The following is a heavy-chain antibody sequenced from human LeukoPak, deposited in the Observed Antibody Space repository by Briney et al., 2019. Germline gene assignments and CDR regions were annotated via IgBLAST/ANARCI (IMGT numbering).Heavy chain of an antibody. CDR1: GFTLSNHW. CDR3: ARGGTFSYNAMDV. Sequence: GGSLRLSCVASGFTLSNHWMHWVRQAPGKGLVWLSRINGDGSSTTYADSVQGRFTISRDNAKNTLYLQMSGLRAEDTALYYCARGGTFSYNAMDVWGKGTTVTVSS. CDR2: INGDGSST. J-gene: IGHJ6*04. D-gene: IGHD3-16*01. V-gene: IGHV3-74*01.